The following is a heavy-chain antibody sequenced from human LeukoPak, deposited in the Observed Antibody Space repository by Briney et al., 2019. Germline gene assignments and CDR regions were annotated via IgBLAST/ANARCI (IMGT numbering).Heavy chain of an antibody. CDR1: GYTFTGYY. Sequence: GASVKVSCKASGYTFTGYYMHWVRQAPGQGLEWMGWINPNSGGTNYAQKFQGRVTMTRDTSISTAYMELSRLRSDDTAVYYCATILWFRELSFDYWGQGILVTVSS. D-gene: IGHD3-10*01. V-gene: IGHV1-2*02. J-gene: IGHJ4*02. CDR2: INPNSGGT. CDR3: ATILWFRELSFDY.